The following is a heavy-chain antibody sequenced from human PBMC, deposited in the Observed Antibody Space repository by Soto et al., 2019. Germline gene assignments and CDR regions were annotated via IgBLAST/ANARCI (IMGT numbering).Heavy chain of an antibody. D-gene: IGHD3-22*01. CDR1: GGSISSYY. V-gene: IGHV4-59*08. J-gene: IGHJ6*02. CDR3: ARGYYDSSGYRYYYYYYGMDV. Sequence: SETLSLTCTVSGGSISSYYWSWIRQPPGKGLERIGYIYYSGSTNYNPSIKSRVTISVDTSKNQFSLKLSSVTAADTAVYYCARGYYDSSGYRYYYYYYGMDVWGQGTTVTVSS. CDR2: IYYSGST.